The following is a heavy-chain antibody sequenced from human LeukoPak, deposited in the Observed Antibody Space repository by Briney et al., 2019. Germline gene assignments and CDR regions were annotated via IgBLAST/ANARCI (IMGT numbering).Heavy chain of an antibody. V-gene: IGHV3-30*14. Sequence: GGSLRLSCAASGYTFSSYAMHWVRQAPGKGLEWVAVIPYDGSNKYYADSVKGRFTISRDNSKNTLYLQMNSLRAEDTAVYYCARDKTYYYDSSCPGAFDIWGQGTMVTVSS. CDR1: GYTFSSYA. CDR3: ARDKTYYYDSSCPGAFDI. CDR2: IPYDGSNK. D-gene: IGHD3-22*01. J-gene: IGHJ3*02.